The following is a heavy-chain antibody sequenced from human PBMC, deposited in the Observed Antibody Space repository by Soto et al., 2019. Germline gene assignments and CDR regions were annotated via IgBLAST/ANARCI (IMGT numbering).Heavy chain of an antibody. CDR3: AREVEQQLDKGDYYYYGMDV. CDR1: GHTFTGYY. V-gene: IGHV1-2*04. D-gene: IGHD6-13*01. J-gene: IGHJ6*02. Sequence: ASVKVSCKASGHTFTGYYMHWVRQAPGQGLEWMGWINPNSGGTNYAQKFQGWVTMTRDTSISTAYMELSRLRSDDTAVYYCAREVEQQLDKGDYYYYGMDVWGQGTKVTVSS. CDR2: INPNSGGT.